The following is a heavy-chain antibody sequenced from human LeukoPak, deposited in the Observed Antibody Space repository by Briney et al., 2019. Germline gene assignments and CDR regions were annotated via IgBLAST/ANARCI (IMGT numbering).Heavy chain of an antibody. V-gene: IGHV3-30*02. CDR3: ARIPRGSGWSFLDF. J-gene: IGHJ4*02. CDR2: IRYDGSNK. CDR1: GFTFSSYG. Sequence: GGSLRLSCAASGFTFSSYGMHWVRQAPGKGLEWVAFIRYDGSNKYYADSVKGRLTISRDNAKNSLYLQMNSLRAEDTAVYYCARIPRGSGWSFLDFWGQGTLVTVTS. D-gene: IGHD6-19*01.